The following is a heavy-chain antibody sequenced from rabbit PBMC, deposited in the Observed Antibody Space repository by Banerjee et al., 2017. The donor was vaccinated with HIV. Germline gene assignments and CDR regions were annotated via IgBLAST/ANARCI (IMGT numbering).Heavy chain of an antibody. CDR3: ARAGSNYATGAFDP. J-gene: IGHJ2*01. CDR1: GFSFSSGYD. Sequence: QEQLVESGGGLVKPGASLTLTCTASGFSFSSGYDMCWVRQAPGKGLEWIACIYAGSSGGTYYASWAKGRFTISKTSSTTVTLQMTSLTAADTATYFCARAGSNYATGAFDPWGQGTLVTVS. CDR2: IYAGSSGGT. V-gene: IGHV1S45*01. D-gene: IGHD8-1*01.